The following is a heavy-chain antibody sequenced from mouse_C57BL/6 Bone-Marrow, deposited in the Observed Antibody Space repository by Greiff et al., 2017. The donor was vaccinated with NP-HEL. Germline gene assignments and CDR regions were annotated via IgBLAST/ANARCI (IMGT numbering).Heavy chain of an antibody. J-gene: IGHJ2*01. CDR1: GFTFSSYG. D-gene: IGHD2-4*01. Sequence: DVKLVESGGDLVKPGGSLKLSCAASGFTFSSYGMSWVRQTPDKRLEWVATISSGGSYTYYPDSVKGRFTISRDNAKNTLYLQMSSLKSEDTAMYYCARREITYYFDYWGQGTTLTVSS. V-gene: IGHV5-6*02. CDR2: ISSGGSYT. CDR3: ARREITYYFDY.